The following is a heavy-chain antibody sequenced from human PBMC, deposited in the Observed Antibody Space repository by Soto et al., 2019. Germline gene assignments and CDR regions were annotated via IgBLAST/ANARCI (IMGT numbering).Heavy chain of an antibody. V-gene: IGHV3-74*01. J-gene: IGHJ4*02. CDR1: GFALSSYW. CDR2: INTDGTST. CDR3: ARDVARTAAY. Sequence: EVQLVESGGGLVQPGGSLRLSCAASGFALSSYWMHWVRQAPGKGLVWVSRINTDGTSTNYADPVRGRFTISRDNAKNTLYLQMNSLRAEDTAVYYCARDVARTAAYWGQGTLVTVSS. D-gene: IGHD2-2*01.